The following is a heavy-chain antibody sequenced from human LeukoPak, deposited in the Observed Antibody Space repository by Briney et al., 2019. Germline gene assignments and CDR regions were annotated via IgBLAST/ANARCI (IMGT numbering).Heavy chain of an antibody. D-gene: IGHD1-26*01. J-gene: IGHJ4*02. V-gene: IGHV3-33*01. Sequence: GGSLRLSCAASGFTFSSYGMHWVRQAPGKGLEWVAVIWYDGSNKYYADSVKGRFTISRDNSKNTLYLQMNSLRAEDTAVYYCARDLVGATAGFDYWGQGTLVTVSS. CDR3: ARDLVGATAGFDY. CDR2: IWYDGSNK. CDR1: GFTFSSYG.